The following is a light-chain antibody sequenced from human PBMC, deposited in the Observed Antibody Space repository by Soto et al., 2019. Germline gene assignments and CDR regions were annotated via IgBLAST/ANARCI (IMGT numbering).Light chain of an antibody. Sequence: DIQMTQSPSSLSASVGDRITITCRASQGIRSYLSWYQQKPGKAPTLLIHAASNLQSGVPSRFSGSGSGTDFTLSISSLQPEDCATYYCQQSHTFPRTFGQGTKVE. CDR3: QQSHTFPRT. CDR2: AAS. J-gene: IGKJ1*01. CDR1: QGIRSY. V-gene: IGKV1-39*01.